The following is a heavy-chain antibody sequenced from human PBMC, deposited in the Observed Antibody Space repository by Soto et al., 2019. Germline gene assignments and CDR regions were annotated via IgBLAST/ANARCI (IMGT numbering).Heavy chain of an antibody. D-gene: IGHD3-22*01. J-gene: IGHJ5*02. V-gene: IGHV4-4*02. Sequence: SETLSRTCAVSGGSISSSNWWSWVRQAPWKGLEWIGEIYHSGSTNYNPSLKSRVTISVDKSKNQFSMKMSSVTAADTAVYYCARHTLDYYDSSGYINWFDPWGQGTIVTLSS. CDR3: ARHTLDYYDSSGYINWFDP. CDR2: IYHSGST. CDR1: GGSISSSNW.